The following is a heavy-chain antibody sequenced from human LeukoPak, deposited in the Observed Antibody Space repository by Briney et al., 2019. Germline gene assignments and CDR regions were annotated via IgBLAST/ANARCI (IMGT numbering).Heavy chain of an antibody. D-gene: IGHD6-19*01. V-gene: IGHV1-8*01. CDR3: ARDRVGVGSNGWEN. Sequence: ASVKVSCKASGYTFTSYDINWVRQATGQGLEWMGWMNPNSGNTGYVQKFQGRVTMTRNTSIGTAYMELRSLRSEDTAVYYCARDRVGVGSNGWENWGQGTLVIVSS. J-gene: IGHJ4*02. CDR2: MNPNSGNT. CDR1: GYTFTSYD.